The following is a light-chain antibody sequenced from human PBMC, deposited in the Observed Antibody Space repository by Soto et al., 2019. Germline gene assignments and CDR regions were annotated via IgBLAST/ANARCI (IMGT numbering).Light chain of an antibody. Sequence: VIWMTQSPSLLSASTGDRVTISCRMSQGISSYLAWYQQKPGKAPKLLIYKASSLESGVPSRFSGSGSGTEFTLTISSLQPDDFATYYCQQYDSQSYTFGQGTRLEIK. J-gene: IGKJ5*01. CDR3: QQYDSQSYT. CDR2: KAS. CDR1: QGISSY. V-gene: IGKV1D-8*03.